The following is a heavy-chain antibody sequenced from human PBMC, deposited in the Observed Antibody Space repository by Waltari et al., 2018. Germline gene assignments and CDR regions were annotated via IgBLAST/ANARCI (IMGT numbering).Heavy chain of an antibody. CDR3: ARASDCSSTSCYNFDY. Sequence: QVQLQESGPGLVKPSQTLSLTCTVSGGSISSGGYYWSWIRQHPGKGLEWIVYIYYSGSTYYNPSLKSRVTISVDTSKNQFSLKLSSVTAADTAVYYCARASDCSSTSCYNFDYWGQGTLVTVSS. D-gene: IGHD2-2*02. V-gene: IGHV4-31*03. CDR2: IYYSGST. CDR1: GGSISSGGYY. J-gene: IGHJ4*02.